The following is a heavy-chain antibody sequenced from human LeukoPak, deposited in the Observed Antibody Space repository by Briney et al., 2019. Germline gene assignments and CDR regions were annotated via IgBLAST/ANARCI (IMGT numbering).Heavy chain of an antibody. CDR3: ARVGIGSSWYYPPHY. V-gene: IGHV3-30-3*01. CDR1: GFTFTSYW. D-gene: IGHD6-13*01. Sequence: GGSLRLSCAASGFTFTSYWMSWVCQAPGKGLEWVAVISYDGSNKYYADSVKGRFTISRDNSKNTLYLQMNSLRAEDTAVYYCARVGIGSSWYYPPHYWGQGTLVTVSS. J-gene: IGHJ4*02. CDR2: ISYDGSNK.